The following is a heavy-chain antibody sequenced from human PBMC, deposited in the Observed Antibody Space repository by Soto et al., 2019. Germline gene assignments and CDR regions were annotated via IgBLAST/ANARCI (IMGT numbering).Heavy chain of an antibody. V-gene: IGHV3-30-3*01. J-gene: IGHJ4*02. CDR2: LSYDVSNE. D-gene: IGHD3-22*01. CDR3: AREYVSGYYNAFGY. Sequence: QVQLVESGGGVVQPGRSLTLFCAASGFPFSTYSMHWVRQAPGKGLEWVAVLSYDVSNEFYADSVKGRFTISRDNAKNRLYLQMNSLRTEDTAVYYCAREYVSGYYNAFGYWGQGTLVTVSS. CDR1: GFPFSTYS.